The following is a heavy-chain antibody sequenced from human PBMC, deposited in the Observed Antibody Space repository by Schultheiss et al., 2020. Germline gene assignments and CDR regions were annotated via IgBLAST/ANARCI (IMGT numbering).Heavy chain of an antibody. J-gene: IGHJ6*02. V-gene: IGHV3-30*18. CDR3: AKDTYYYGSGLYYYYGMDV. D-gene: IGHD3-10*01. Sequence: GGSLRLSCAASGFTVSSNYMSWVRQAPGKGLEWVAVISYDGSNKYYADSVKGRFTISRDNSKNTLYLQMNSLRAEDTAVYYCAKDTYYYGSGLYYYYGMDVWGQGTTVTVSS. CDR2: ISYDGSNK. CDR1: GFTVSSNY.